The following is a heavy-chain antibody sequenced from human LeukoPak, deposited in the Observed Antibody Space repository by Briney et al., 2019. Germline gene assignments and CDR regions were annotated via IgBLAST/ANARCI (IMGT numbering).Heavy chain of an antibody. CDR2: IYYSGST. Sequence: PSETLSLTCSVSGGSISSSSYYWGWIRQPPGKGLEWIGSIYYSGSTYYNPSLKSRVTISVDTSKNQFSLKLSSVTAADAAVYYCAKLDTAMAGYWGQGTLVTVSS. CDR3: AKLDTAMAGY. CDR1: GGSISSSSYY. V-gene: IGHV4-39*01. D-gene: IGHD5-18*01. J-gene: IGHJ4*02.